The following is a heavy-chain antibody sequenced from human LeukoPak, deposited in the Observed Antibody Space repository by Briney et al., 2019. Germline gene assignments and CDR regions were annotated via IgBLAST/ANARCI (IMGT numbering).Heavy chain of an antibody. Sequence: GESLKISCKGSGYSFTSYWIAWVRRMPGKGLEWMGIIYSGDSDTRYSPSFQGQVTISADKSISTAYLQWSSLKASDTAMYYCARRSYYDSSGYPDYWGQGTLVTVSS. D-gene: IGHD3-22*01. CDR3: ARRSYYDSSGYPDY. CDR2: IYSGDSDT. V-gene: IGHV5-51*01. J-gene: IGHJ4*02. CDR1: GYSFTSYW.